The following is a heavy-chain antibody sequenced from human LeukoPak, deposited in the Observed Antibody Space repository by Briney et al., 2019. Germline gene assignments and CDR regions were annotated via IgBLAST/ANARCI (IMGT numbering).Heavy chain of an antibody. CDR3: AKGRTELWDFDAFDI. Sequence: GGSLRLSCAASGFTFSNYAFHWVRQAPGKGLEWVALISYDGSNKYYADSVKGRFTISRDNSKNTLYLQMNSLRAEDTAVYYCAKGRTELWDFDAFDIWGQGTMVTVSS. D-gene: IGHD1-7*01. V-gene: IGHV3-30*04. CDR2: ISYDGSNK. J-gene: IGHJ3*02. CDR1: GFTFSNYA.